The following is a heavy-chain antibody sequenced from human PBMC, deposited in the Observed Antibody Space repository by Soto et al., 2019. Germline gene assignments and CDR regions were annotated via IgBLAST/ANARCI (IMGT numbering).Heavy chain of an antibody. Sequence: ASVKVSCKASGYTFTIYGISWVLQAPGQGLEWMGWISAYSGNTNYAQKLQGRVTMTTDTSTSTAYMELRSLRSDDTAVYYCARDHGSLYDSSGYYPCCGWFDPWGQGTLVTVS. CDR3: ARDHGSLYDSSGYYPCCGWFDP. CDR2: ISAYSGNT. CDR1: GYTFTIYG. V-gene: IGHV1-18*01. J-gene: IGHJ5*02. D-gene: IGHD3-22*01.